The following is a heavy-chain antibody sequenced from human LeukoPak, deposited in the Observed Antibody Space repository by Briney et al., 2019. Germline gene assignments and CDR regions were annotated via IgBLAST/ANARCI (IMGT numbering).Heavy chain of an antibody. V-gene: IGHV3-66*01. CDR3: VRDIVPYSSNWYYFDY. CDR1: GITVSSNY. Sequence: GGSLRLSCAASGITVSSNYMSWVRQAPGKGLEWVSIIYSGGLTYYADSVKGRFTISRDNSKNTLHLQMNSLRAEDTAVYYCVRDIVPYSSNWYYFDYWGRGTLVTVSS. CDR2: IYSGGLT. D-gene: IGHD6-13*01. J-gene: IGHJ4*02.